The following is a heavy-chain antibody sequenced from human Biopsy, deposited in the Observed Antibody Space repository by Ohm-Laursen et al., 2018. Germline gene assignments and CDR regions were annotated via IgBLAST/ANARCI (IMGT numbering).Heavy chain of an antibody. CDR1: GGSITADF. V-gene: IGHV4-59*08. D-gene: IGHD3/OR15-3a*01. CDR2: RFHSGSP. CDR3: VRLNRRGNIIFFDY. J-gene: IGHJ4*02. Sequence: GTLSLTCTVSGGSITADFWTWIRQTPGERLEWIGYRFHSGSPMYNPSLKSRVTISVDTSKSQFSLTLTSVTAADMAVYYCVRLNRRGNIIFFDYWGRGTLVTVSS.